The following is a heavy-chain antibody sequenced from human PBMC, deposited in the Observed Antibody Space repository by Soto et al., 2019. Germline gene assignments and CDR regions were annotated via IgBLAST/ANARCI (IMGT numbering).Heavy chain of an antibody. J-gene: IGHJ4*02. V-gene: IGHV3-21*01. CDR1: GFTFSSYS. CDR2: ISSSSSYI. D-gene: IGHD6-19*01. CDR3: ARDIEMAAAY. Sequence: GGSLRLSCAASGFTFSSYSMNWVRQAPGKGLEWVSSISSSSSYIYYADSVKGRFTISRDNAKNSLYLQMNGLRAEDTAVYYCARDIEMAAAYWGQGTLVTVSS.